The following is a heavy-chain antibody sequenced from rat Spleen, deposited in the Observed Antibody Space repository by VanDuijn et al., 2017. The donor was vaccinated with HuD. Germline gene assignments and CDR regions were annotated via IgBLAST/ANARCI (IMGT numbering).Heavy chain of an antibody. CDR3: TRSLTTVAVY. Sequence: EVRLVESGGGLVQPGRSLKLSCAASGFTFTNYDMAWVRQAPTKGLEWIASISTGGGNTYYRDSVKGRFTISRDNAKNTQYLQMNSLRSEDTATYYCTRSLTTVAVYWGQGVMVTVSS. CDR2: ISTGGGNT. CDR1: GFTFTNYD. J-gene: IGHJ2*01. D-gene: IGHD1-8*01. V-gene: IGHV5S13*01.